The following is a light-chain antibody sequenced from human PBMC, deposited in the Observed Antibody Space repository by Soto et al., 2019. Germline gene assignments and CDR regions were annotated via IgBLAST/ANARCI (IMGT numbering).Light chain of an antibody. CDR3: YSYTASDLWV. Sequence: QSALTQPRSVPGSPGQSVTISCTGTNSDVGGYNSVSWYQQLPGKAPKLMISAVSQRPSGVPDRFSGSKSGNTASLTISGLQADDEADYFCYSYTASDLWVFGGGTKLTVL. J-gene: IGLJ3*02. V-gene: IGLV2-11*01. CDR2: AVS. CDR1: NSDVGGYNS.